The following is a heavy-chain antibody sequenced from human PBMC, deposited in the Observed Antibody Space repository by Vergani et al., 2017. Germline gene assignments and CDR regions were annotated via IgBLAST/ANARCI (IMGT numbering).Heavy chain of an antibody. D-gene: IGHD2-2*02. CDR2: INHSGST. CDR3: ARGRRLYCSSTSCYTGYYYYMDV. CDR1: GGSFSGYY. J-gene: IGHJ6*03. V-gene: IGHV4-34*01. Sequence: QVQLQQWGAGLLKPSETLSLTCAVYGGSFSGYYWSWIRQPPGKGLEWIGEINHSGSTNYNPSLKSRVTISVDTSKNQFSLKLSSVTAADTSVYYGARGRRLYCSSTSCYTGYYYYMDVWGKGTTVTVSS.